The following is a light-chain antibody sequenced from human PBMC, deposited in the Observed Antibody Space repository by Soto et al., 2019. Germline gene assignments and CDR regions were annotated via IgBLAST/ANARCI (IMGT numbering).Light chain of an antibody. CDR3: TSYTSSSTWV. J-gene: IGLJ3*02. CDR1: SSDVGGYNY. V-gene: IGLV2-14*01. Sequence: QSALTQPASVSGSPGQSITISCTGTSSDVGGYNYVSWYQQHPGKAPKLMIYDVTNRPSGVSNRFSGSKSGNTGSLTISGFQAEGEADYYCTSYTSSSTWVFGGGTKLTVL. CDR2: DVT.